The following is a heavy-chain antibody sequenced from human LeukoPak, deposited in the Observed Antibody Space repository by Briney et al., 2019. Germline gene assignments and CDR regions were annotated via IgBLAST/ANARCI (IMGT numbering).Heavy chain of an antibody. CDR2: IIPIFGTA. J-gene: IGHJ4*02. D-gene: IGHD3-22*01. Sequence: SVKVSCKASGGTFSSYAISWVRQAPGQGLEWMGGIIPIFGTANYAQKFQGRVTITTDESTSTAYMELSSLRPEDTAVYYCARGYGDYDSSGYYIDYWGQGTLVTVSS. V-gene: IGHV1-69*05. CDR3: ARGYGDYDSSGYYIDY. CDR1: GGTFSSYA.